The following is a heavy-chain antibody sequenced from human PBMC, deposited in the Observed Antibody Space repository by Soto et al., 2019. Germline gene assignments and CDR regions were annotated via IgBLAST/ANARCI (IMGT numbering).Heavy chain of an antibody. Sequence: SETLSLTCTVSGGSISSGDYYWSWIRQPPGKGLEWIGYIYYSGSTYYNPSLKSRVTISVDTSKNQFSLKLSSVTAADTAVYYCARYEDYGDLVDYWGQGTLVTVSS. CDR2: IYYSGST. CDR1: GGSISSGDYY. CDR3: ARYEDYGDLVDY. J-gene: IGHJ4*02. D-gene: IGHD4-17*01. V-gene: IGHV4-30-4*01.